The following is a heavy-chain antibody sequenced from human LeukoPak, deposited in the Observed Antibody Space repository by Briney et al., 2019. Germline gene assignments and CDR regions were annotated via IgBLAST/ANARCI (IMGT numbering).Heavy chain of an antibody. Sequence: SETLSLTCTVSGGSITGSYWSWLWQPPGKGLEYIGYIYYGGSTNYNPSLKSRVTISVDTSKNQFSLKLSSVTAAEAAVYYCARHAGEILRGALDYWGQGTLVTVSS. D-gene: IGHD1-26*01. CDR3: ARHAGEILRGALDY. CDR2: IYYGGST. J-gene: IGHJ4*02. CDR1: GGSITGSY. V-gene: IGHV4-59*08.